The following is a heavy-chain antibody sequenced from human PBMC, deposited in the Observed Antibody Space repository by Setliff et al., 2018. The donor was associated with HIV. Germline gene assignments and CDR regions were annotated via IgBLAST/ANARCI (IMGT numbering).Heavy chain of an antibody. Sequence: GASVKVSCKASGLTFNHYALSWVRQAPGQRPEWMGGTNPQSDIANYAQRFQGRVTITADHSTTTTYMELTSLRADDTAVYYCVRVGPWYYARSGYLASWDYWGQGTLVTVSS. CDR3: VRVGPWYYARSGYLASWDY. D-gene: IGHD3-22*01. CDR2: TNPQSDIA. CDR1: GLTFNHYA. V-gene: IGHV1-69*10. J-gene: IGHJ4*02.